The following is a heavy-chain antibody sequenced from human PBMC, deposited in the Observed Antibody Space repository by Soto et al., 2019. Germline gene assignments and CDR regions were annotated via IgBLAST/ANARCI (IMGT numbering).Heavy chain of an antibody. J-gene: IGHJ4*02. V-gene: IGHV4-39*01. CDR1: GGSISSSSYY. CDR2: IYYSGST. Sequence: SETLSLTCTVSGGSISSSSYYWGWIRQPPGKGLEWIGSIYYSGSTYYNPSLKSRVTISVDTSKSQFSLKLSSVTAADTAVYYCAGLKNSLYSSGWYDFDYWGQGTLVTVSS. CDR3: AGLKNSLYSSGWYDFDY. D-gene: IGHD6-19*01.